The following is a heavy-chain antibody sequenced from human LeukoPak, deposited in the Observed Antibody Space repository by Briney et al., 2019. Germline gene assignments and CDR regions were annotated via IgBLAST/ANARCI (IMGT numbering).Heavy chain of an antibody. V-gene: IGHV4-59*01. CDR3: ARGGLSYYYMDV. CDR2: IYYSGSP. Sequence: PSETLSLTCTVSGGSISSYYWSWIRQPPGKGLEWIGYIYYSGSPNYNPSLKSRVTISVDTSKNQFSLKLSSVTAADTAVYYCARGGLSYYYMDVWGKGTTVTVSS. J-gene: IGHJ6*03. CDR1: GGSISSYY.